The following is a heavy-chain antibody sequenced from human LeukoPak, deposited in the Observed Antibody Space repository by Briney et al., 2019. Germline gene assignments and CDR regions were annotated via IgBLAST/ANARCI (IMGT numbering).Heavy chain of an antibody. CDR2: INSDGSST. J-gene: IGHJ4*02. Sequence: GSLRLSCAASGFTFSSYWMHWVRQAPGKGLVWVSRINSDGSSTSYADSVKGRFTISRDNAKNTLYLQMNSLRAEDTAVYYCARVYYDSSGYSFDYWGQGTLVTVSS. D-gene: IGHD3-22*01. V-gene: IGHV3-74*01. CDR3: ARVYYDSSGYSFDY. CDR1: GFTFSSYW.